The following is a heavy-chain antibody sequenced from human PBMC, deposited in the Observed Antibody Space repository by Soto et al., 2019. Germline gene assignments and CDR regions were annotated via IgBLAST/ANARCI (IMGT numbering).Heavy chain of an antibody. Sequence: SVKVSCKASGGTFSSYAISWVRQAPGQGLEWMGGIIPIFGTANYAQKFQGRVTITADESTSTAYMELNSLRAEDTAVYYCAKDRHYYDSSGYLDYWGQGTLVTVSS. CDR3: AKDRHYYDSSGYLDY. J-gene: IGHJ4*02. CDR1: GGTFSSYA. CDR2: IIPIFGTA. D-gene: IGHD3-22*01. V-gene: IGHV1-69*13.